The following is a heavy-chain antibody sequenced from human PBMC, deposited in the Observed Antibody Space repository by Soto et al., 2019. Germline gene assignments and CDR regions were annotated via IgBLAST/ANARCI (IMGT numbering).Heavy chain of an antibody. CDR1: XXSXSSSNX. Sequence: PSETLSLTCAVXXXSXSSSNXGXWVRQPPVKGLEWIGAIYHTGSTNENPSLKSRVTISVDTSKNQFSLKLSSVSAAAPAVYYCARGMTLFDYWGQGTLVTVS. J-gene: IGHJ4*02. CDR3: ARGMTLFDY. CDR2: IYHTGST. V-gene: IGHV4-4*02.